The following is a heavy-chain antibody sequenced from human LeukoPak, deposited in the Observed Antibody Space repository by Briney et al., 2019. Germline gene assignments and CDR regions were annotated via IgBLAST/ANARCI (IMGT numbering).Heavy chain of an antibody. D-gene: IGHD3/OR15-3a*01. J-gene: IGHJ4*02. CDR2: IWYDGRNR. CDR1: GFSFKTYG. V-gene: IGHV3-33*03. CDR3: ASGLVGGSFDY. Sequence: PGGSLRLSCAASGFSFKTYGMHWVRHAPGKGLKLVAIIWYDGRNRFYADSVKGRFTISRDNSKSTLYLLMSSLRAEDTAVYFCASGLVGGSFDYWGQGTLVTVSS.